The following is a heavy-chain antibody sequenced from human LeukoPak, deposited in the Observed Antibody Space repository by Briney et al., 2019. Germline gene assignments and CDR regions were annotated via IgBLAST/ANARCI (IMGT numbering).Heavy chain of an antibody. CDR3: AREQIGHGSWHSNPHYYFDY. CDR2: ISYDGSNK. CDR1: GFTFSSYG. V-gene: IGHV3-30*03. D-gene: IGHD6-13*01. J-gene: IGHJ4*02. Sequence: QSGGPLRLSCAASGFTFSSYGMHWVRQAPGKGLGWVAVISYDGSNKYYADSVKGRFTISRDNAKISLYLQMNSLRAEDTAVYYCAREQIGHGSWHSNPHYYFDYWGQGTLVTVSS.